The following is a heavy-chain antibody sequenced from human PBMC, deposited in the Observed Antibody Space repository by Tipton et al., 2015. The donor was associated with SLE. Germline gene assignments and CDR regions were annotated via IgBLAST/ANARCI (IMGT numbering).Heavy chain of an antibody. J-gene: IGHJ4*02. CDR1: GGSISSGSYY. Sequence: TLSLTCTVSGGSISSGSYYWSWIRQPAGKGLEWIGRIYTSGSTNYNPSLKSRVTISVDTSKNQFSLKLNSVTAADTAVYYCARRITISHLFDYWGQGSLVTVSS. CDR3: ARRITISHLFDY. D-gene: IGHD3-3*01. CDR2: IYTSGST. V-gene: IGHV4-61*02.